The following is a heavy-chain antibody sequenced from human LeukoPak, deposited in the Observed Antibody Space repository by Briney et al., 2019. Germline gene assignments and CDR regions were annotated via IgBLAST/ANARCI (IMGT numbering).Heavy chain of an antibody. Sequence: SVKVSCKASGGTFSSYAISWVRQVPGQGLEWMGGIIPIFGTANYAQKFQGRVTITADESTSTAYMELSSLRSEDTAVYYCASTRAYCGGDCHYDYWGQGTLVTVSS. CDR2: IIPIFGTA. D-gene: IGHD2-21*02. CDR1: GGTFSSYA. CDR3: ASTRAYCGGDCHYDY. J-gene: IGHJ4*02. V-gene: IGHV1-69*13.